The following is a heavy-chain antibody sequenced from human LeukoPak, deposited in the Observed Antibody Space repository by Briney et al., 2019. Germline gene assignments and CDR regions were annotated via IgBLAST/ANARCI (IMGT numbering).Heavy chain of an antibody. CDR1: GFTFSSYA. J-gene: IGHJ3*02. D-gene: IGHD3-10*01. CDR3: ARTRFGEYSDAFDI. V-gene: IGHV3-9*01. Sequence: GGSLRLSCAASGFTFSSYAMSWVRQAPGKGLEWVSGISWNSGSIGYADSVKGRFTISRDNAKNSLYLQMNSLRAEDTALYYCARTRFGEYSDAFDIWGQGTMVTVSS. CDR2: ISWNSGSI.